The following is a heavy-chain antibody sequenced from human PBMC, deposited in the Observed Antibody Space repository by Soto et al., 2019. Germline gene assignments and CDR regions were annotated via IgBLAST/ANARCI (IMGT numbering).Heavy chain of an antibody. D-gene: IGHD2-21*02. CDR2: IYSDGST. Sequence: GGSLRLSCAASGFTVSTSYMSWVRQAPGKGLEWVSIIYSDGSTYYADSVKGRFSISRDNSRNTLYLQMNSLRAEDTAVYYCARGSYCGGGCYGAAFDIWGQGTMVTVSS. CDR3: ARGSYCGGGCYGAAFDI. V-gene: IGHV3-53*01. J-gene: IGHJ3*02. CDR1: GFTVSTSY.